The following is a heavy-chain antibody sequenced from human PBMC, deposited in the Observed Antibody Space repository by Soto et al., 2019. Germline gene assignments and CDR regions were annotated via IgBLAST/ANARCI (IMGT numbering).Heavy chain of an antibody. Sequence: GASVKVSCKPSGYAFTSYGFSWVLQAPGQGPEWMGWISTWNDGKMDAQKFQGRVTMTRDTSISTAYMELSRLRSDDTAVYYCARGYCGGDCYTCDYWGQGTLVTVSS. V-gene: IGHV1-2*03. D-gene: IGHD2-21*02. CDR2: ISTWNDGK. J-gene: IGHJ4*02. CDR3: ARGYCGGDCYTCDY. CDR1: GYAFTSYG.